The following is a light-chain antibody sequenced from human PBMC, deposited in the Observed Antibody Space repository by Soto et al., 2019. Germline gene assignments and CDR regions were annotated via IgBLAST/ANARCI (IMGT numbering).Light chain of an antibody. CDR3: CSYAGSYTLV. J-gene: IGLJ2*01. CDR2: DVN. CDR1: SSDVGGYHY. V-gene: IGLV2-11*01. Sequence: QSALTQPRSVSGSPGQSVTLSCTGTSSDVGGYHYVSWYQHHPGKAPKIIIYDVNKRPSGVPDRFSRSKSGNTASLTISGLQTEDEADYYCCSYAGSYTLVFGGGTKVTVL.